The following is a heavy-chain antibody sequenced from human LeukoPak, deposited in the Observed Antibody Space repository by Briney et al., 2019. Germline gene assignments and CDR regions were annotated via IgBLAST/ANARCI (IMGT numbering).Heavy chain of an antibody. Sequence: SVKVSCKASGGTFSSYAISWVRKAPGQGLEWMGRIIPIFGTANYAQKFQGRVTITTDESTSTAYMELSSLRSEDTAVYYCARATGGYSYGTYYFDYWGQGTLVTVSS. V-gene: IGHV1-69*05. CDR2: IIPIFGTA. CDR1: GGTFSSYA. D-gene: IGHD5-18*01. J-gene: IGHJ4*02. CDR3: ARATGGYSYGTYYFDY.